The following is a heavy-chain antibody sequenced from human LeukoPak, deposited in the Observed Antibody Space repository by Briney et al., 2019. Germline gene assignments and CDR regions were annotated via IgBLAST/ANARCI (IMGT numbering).Heavy chain of an antibody. Sequence: PGGSLRLSCAASGFTVSSNSMTWVRQAPGKGLEWVAVIWYDGSNKYYADSVKGRFTISRDNSKNTLYLQMNSLRAEDTAVYYCAKSGEWEPTDLDYWGQGTLVTVSS. J-gene: IGHJ4*02. D-gene: IGHD1-26*01. CDR2: IWYDGSNK. CDR1: GFTVSSNS. V-gene: IGHV3-33*06. CDR3: AKSGEWEPTDLDY.